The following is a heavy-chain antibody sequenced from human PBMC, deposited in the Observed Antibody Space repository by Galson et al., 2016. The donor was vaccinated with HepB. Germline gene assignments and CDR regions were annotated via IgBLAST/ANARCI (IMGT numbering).Heavy chain of an antibody. J-gene: IGHJ4*02. CDR1: GFTFDNHW. D-gene: IGHD1-26*01. CDR3: ARDQTRRGPTTCDN. CDR2: ISPDGGTT. V-gene: IGHV3-74*01. Sequence: SLRLSCAASGFTFDNHWMHWVRQAPGKGLVWVSRISPDGGTTNYADSVKGRFTISRDNGRNTLYLQMNSLRAEDTGVYYCARDQTRRGPTTCDNWGQGTLVTVSS.